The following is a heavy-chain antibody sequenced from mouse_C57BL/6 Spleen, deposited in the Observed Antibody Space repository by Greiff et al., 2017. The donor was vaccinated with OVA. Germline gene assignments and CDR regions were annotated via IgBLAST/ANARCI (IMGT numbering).Heavy chain of an antibody. J-gene: IGHJ3*01. CDR1: GYTFTSYG. CDR3: ARSDYGNRSWFAY. V-gene: IGHV1-81*01. Sequence: LQESGAELARPGASVKLSCKASGYTFTSYGISWVKQRTGQGLEWIGEIYPRSGNTYYNEKFKGKATLTADKSSSTAYMELRSLTSEDSAVYFCARSDYGNRSWFAYWGQGTLVTVSA. D-gene: IGHD2-1*01. CDR2: IYPRSGNT.